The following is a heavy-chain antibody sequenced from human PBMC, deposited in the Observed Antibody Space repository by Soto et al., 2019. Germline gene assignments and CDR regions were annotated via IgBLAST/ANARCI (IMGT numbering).Heavy chain of an antibody. CDR1: GYTFINYA. J-gene: IGHJ4*02. CDR3: ASVENSGSYPYFFDF. CDR2: ISAYNGNT. D-gene: IGHD1-26*01. Sequence: ASVKVSCKASGYTFINYAISWVRQSPGQGLEWMGWISAYNGNTNYAQKLQGRVTMTTDTSTSTAYLELRSLRSDDTAIYFCASVENSGSYPYFFDFWGRGTLDTGSS. V-gene: IGHV1-18*01.